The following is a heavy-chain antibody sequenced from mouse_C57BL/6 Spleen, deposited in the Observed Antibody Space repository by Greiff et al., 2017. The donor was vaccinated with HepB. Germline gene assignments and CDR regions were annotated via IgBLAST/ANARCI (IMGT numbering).Heavy chain of an antibody. J-gene: IGHJ4*01. Sequence: QVQLKQPGAELVRPGSSVKLSCKASGYTFTSYWMHWVKQRPIQGLEWIGNIDPSDSETHYNQKFKDKATLTVDKSSSTAYMQLSSLTSEDSAVYYCAIIYYGPYYAMDYWGQGTSVTVSS. V-gene: IGHV1-52*01. CDR3: AIIYYGPYYAMDY. CDR1: GYTFTSYW. CDR2: IDPSDSET. D-gene: IGHD2-1*01.